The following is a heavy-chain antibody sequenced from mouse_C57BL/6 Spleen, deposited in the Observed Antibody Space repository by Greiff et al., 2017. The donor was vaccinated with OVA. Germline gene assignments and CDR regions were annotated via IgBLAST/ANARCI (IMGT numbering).Heavy chain of an antibody. J-gene: IGHJ1*03. CDR2: IYPGDGDT. CDR3: AREYYCSSYDWYFDV. V-gene: IGHV1-82*01. CDR1: GYAFSSSW. D-gene: IGHD1-1*01. Sequence: QVQLQQSGPELVKPGASVKISCKASGYAFSSSWMNWVKQRPGKGLEWIGRIYPGDGDTNYNGKFKGKATLTADKSSSTAYMQRSILTSEDSAVYFCAREYYCSSYDWYFDVWGTGTTVTVSS.